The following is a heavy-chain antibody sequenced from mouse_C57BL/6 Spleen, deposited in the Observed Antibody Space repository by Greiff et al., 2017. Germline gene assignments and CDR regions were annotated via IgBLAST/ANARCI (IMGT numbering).Heavy chain of an antibody. V-gene: IGHV10-3*01. CDR2: IRSKRRHYAT. CDR1: GFTFNTYA. CDR3: GSTFNAVSPGFAY. D-gene: IGHD1-1*01. J-gene: IGHJ3*01. Sequence: EVKLVESGGGLVQPKGSLKLSCAASGFTFNTYAMHWVRQAPGKGLEWVARIRSKRRHYATYYADSVKERFHISRDDSHSMLYLQMNYLKTEDTAVYYGGSTFNAVSPGFAYWGQGTLVTVSA.